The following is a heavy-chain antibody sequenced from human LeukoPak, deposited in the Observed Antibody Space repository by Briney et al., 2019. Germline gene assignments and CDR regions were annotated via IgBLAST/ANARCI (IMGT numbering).Heavy chain of an antibody. CDR2: LWYDGSNK. CDR3: ARDLEPGDILTGYTQATP. Sequence: GALRLSCGASWFTFSRYGMQWVRQAPGQGLGWGGVLWYDGSNKYYADSVKGRFTISRDNSKNTLYLQMNSLRAEDTAVYYCARDLEPGDILTGYTQATPWGQGTLVTVSS. J-gene: IGHJ5*02. D-gene: IGHD3-9*01. CDR1: WFTFSRYG. V-gene: IGHV3-33*01.